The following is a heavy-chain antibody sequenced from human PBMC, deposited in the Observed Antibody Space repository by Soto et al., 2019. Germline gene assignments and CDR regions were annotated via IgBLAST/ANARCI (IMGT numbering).Heavy chain of an antibody. CDR1: GFGFDEYG. J-gene: IGHJ4*02. D-gene: IGHD4-17*01. CDR2: INRHGDST. V-gene: IGHV3-20*04. Sequence: EVYLVESGGGVVRPGGSLRLSCAASGFGFDEYGMSWVRQGPGKGLEWVSGINRHGDSTGYADSVKGRFTISRDNAKNSLDLQMNGLRVEDTAFYYCARDHRWGYEYGDYGDSWGQGTLVTVSS. CDR3: ARDHRWGYEYGDYGDS.